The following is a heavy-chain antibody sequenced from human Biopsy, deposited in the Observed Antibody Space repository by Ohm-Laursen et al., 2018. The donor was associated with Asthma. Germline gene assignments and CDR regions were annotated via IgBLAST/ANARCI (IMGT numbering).Heavy chain of an antibody. Sequence: SVKVSCKTSGYSLTDLSMHWVRQAPGQGLEWMGGHDHEEGGTVNARRFQGRVTMTEDTSTDTAYMELSSLSSDDTAVHYCASDFPKDYVRYNFQFWGQGTLVTVSS. CDR3: ASDFPKDYVRYNFQF. D-gene: IGHD4-17*01. J-gene: IGHJ4*02. V-gene: IGHV1-24*01. CDR2: HDHEEGGT. CDR1: GYSLTDLS.